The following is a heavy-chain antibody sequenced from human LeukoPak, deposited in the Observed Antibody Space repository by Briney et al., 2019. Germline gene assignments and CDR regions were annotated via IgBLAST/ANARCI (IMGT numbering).Heavy chain of an antibody. CDR1: GGSISSGSYY. CDR2: IYTSGST. J-gene: IGHJ3*02. V-gene: IGHV4-61*02. Sequence: SETLSLTCTVSGGSISSGSYYWSWIRQPAGKGLEWIGRIYTSGSTNYNPSLKSRVTISVDTSKNQFSLKLSSVTAADTAVYYCARDSTYYYGSGSLDIWGQGTMVTVSS. CDR3: ARDSTYYYGSGSLDI. D-gene: IGHD3-10*01.